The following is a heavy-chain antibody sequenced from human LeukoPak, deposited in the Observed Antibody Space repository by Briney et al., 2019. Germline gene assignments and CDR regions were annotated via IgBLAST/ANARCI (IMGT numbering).Heavy chain of an antibody. V-gene: IGHV1-18*01. CDR1: HYTFSTYG. J-gene: IGHJ4*02. CDR2: ITAYNGHT. Sequence: ASVKVSCKASHYTFSTYGISWVRQAPGQGLEWMGWITAYNGHTKNAQKFQGRVRMTTDTSTSTAYMELTSLTSDDTAVYYCARGKDLGAVAGTFDHWGQGTLVTVSS. CDR3: ARGKDLGAVAGTFDH. D-gene: IGHD6-19*01.